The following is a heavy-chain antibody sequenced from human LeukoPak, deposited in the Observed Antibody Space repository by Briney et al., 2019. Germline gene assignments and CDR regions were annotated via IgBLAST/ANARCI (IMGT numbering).Heavy chain of an antibody. D-gene: IGHD7-27*01. V-gene: IGHV3-23*01. Sequence: GGSLRLSCAASGFTFRSYTMSWVRQAPGKGLEWVSTITTSDGNTYYADSVKGRFTVSRDNSKNTLFLQMNSLRAEDTAVYYCAKDGGLWVSAHWGDSWGRGTLVTVSS. CDR1: GFTFRSYT. CDR3: AKDGGLWVSAHWGDS. J-gene: IGHJ4*02. CDR2: ITTSDGNT.